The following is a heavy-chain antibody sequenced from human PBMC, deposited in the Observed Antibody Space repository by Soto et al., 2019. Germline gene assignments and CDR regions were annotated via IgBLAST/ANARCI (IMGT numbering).Heavy chain of an antibody. J-gene: IGHJ6*02. Sequence: QVQLVQSGAEVKKPGSSVKVSSKASGGTYSSYAVSWVRQAPGHGLEWMGGIIPIFGTANYAQKFQGRVTITADESTSTAYMELSSLRSEDTAVYYCARDWPTYYYGSGSYGGFGGMDVWGQGTTVTVSS. CDR1: GGTYSSYA. D-gene: IGHD3-10*01. CDR3: ARDWPTYYYGSGSYGGFGGMDV. CDR2: IIPIFGTA. V-gene: IGHV1-69*12.